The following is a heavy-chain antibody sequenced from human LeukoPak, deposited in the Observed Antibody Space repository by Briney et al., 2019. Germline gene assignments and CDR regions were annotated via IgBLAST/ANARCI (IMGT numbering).Heavy chain of an antibody. CDR2: ISAYNGNT. CDR1: GYSFTSYG. Sequence: GASVKVSCKASGYSFTSYGISWVRQAPGQGLEWMGWISAYNGNTKYAQKLQGRVTMTTDTSTSTAYMELRSLRSDDTAVYYCAKLSFRGYYFGYWGQGTLVTVSS. J-gene: IGHJ4*02. V-gene: IGHV1-18*01. CDR3: AKLSFRGYYFGY. D-gene: IGHD3-16*01.